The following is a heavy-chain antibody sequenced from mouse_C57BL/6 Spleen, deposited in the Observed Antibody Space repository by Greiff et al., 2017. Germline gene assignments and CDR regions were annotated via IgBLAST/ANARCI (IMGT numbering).Heavy chain of an antibody. CDR3: ARYYYGSSYRYFDV. D-gene: IGHD1-1*01. V-gene: IGHV1-64*01. Sequence: QVQLQQPGAELVKPGASVKLSCKASGYTFTSYWMHWVKQRPGQGLEWIGIIHPNSGSTNYNEKFKSKATLTVDKSSSTAYMQLSSLTSEDSAVYYCARYYYGSSYRYFDVWGTGTTVTVSS. CDR2: IHPNSGST. J-gene: IGHJ1*03. CDR1: GYTFTSYW.